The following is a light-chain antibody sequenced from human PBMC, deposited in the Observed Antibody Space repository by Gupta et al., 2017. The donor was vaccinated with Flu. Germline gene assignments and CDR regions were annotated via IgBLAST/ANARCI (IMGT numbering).Light chain of an antibody. CDR2: DVI. J-gene: IGLJ3*02. CDR1: STDIGASKY. CDR3: CSYVDAYSWV. Sequence: QSALTQPRSVSGSPGQSVTISCTGSSTDIGASKYVSWYQQHPGKAPKFLIFDVINRPSGVPDRFSGSKSGNTASLTISGLQAEDEADYYCCSYVDAYSWVFGGGTTLTVL. V-gene: IGLV2-11*01.